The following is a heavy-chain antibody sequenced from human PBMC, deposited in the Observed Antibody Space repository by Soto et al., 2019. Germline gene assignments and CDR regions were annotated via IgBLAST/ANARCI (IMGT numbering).Heavy chain of an antibody. V-gene: IGHV3-23*01. CDR2: ISGSGGST. CDR3: AKGLRRSWSGPRIYYYYGMDV. CDR1: GFTFSSYA. D-gene: IGHD3-3*01. J-gene: IGHJ6*02. Sequence: EVQLLESGGGLVQPGGSLRLSCAASGFTFSSYAMSWVRQAPGKGLEWVSAISGSGGSTYYADSVKGRFTISRDNSKNTLYLQMNSLRAEDTAVYYCAKGLRRSWSGPRIYYYYGMDVWGQGTTVTVSS.